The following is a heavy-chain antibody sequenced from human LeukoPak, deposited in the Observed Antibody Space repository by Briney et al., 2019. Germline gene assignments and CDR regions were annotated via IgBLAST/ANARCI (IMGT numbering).Heavy chain of an antibody. CDR2: INPSGGST. V-gene: IGHV1-46*01. CDR3: ARVGSRHFYDSSGYYDY. D-gene: IGHD3-22*01. Sequence: ASVKVSCKASGYTFTSYYMHWVRQAPGQGLEWMGIINPSGGSTSYAQKFQGRVTMTRDMSTSTVYMELSSLRSEDTAVYYCARVGSRHFYDSSGYYDYSGQGTLVTVFS. J-gene: IGHJ4*02. CDR1: GYTFTSYY.